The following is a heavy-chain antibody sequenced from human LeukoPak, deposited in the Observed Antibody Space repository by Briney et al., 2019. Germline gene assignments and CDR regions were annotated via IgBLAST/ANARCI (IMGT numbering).Heavy chain of an antibody. CDR3: ARVRGRDGTYYFDY. CDR2: ISAYNGNT. J-gene: IGHJ4*02. Sequence: ASVKVPCKACVYIFTRYGIRWVRQAPGQGLEWMGWISAYNGNTHYAQKLQGRVTGTTDTSTSTAYMELRSLTSDDAAVYYCARVRGRDGTYYFDYWGQGTLVTVSS. D-gene: IGHD5-24*01. V-gene: IGHV1-18*01. CDR1: VYIFTRYG.